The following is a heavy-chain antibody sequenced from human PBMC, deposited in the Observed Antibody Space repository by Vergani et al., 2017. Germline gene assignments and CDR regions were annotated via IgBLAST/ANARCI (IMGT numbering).Heavy chain of an antibody. D-gene: IGHD5-12*01. CDR3: AKANPRNSGYDYLYYYHAMDV. J-gene: IGHJ6*02. Sequence: EVQLLESGGDLVQPGGSLRLSCAASGFTFNHYAMNWVRQAPGQGLEWVSGISGSGGSTYYAGSVKRRFTISRDSSKNTLYLQMNSLSAGDTAVYYCAKANPRNSGYDYLYYYHAMDVWGQGTTFTVSS. V-gene: IGHV3-23*01. CDR2: ISGSGGST. CDR1: GFTFNHYA.